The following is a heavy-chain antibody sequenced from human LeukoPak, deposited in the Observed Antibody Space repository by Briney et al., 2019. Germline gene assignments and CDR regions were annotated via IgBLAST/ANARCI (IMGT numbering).Heavy chain of an antibody. J-gene: IGHJ4*02. CDR1: GFTFSSYA. CDR2: IYSGGST. V-gene: IGHV3-53*01. CDR3: ARDGIVGATDY. Sequence: GGSLRLSCAASGFTFSSYAMSWARQAPGKGLEWVSAIYSGGSTYYADSVKGRFTISRDNSENTVYLQMNSLRAEDTAVYYCARDGIVGATDYWGQGTLVTVSS. D-gene: IGHD1-26*01.